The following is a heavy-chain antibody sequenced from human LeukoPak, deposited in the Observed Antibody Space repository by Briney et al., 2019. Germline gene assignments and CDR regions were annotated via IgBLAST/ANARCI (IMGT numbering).Heavy chain of an antibody. CDR2: IGTAGEI. V-gene: IGHV3-13*01. Sequence: GGSLRLSCAASGFTFSSYDMHWVRQATGKGLEWVSGIGTAGEIYYPGSVKGRFTISRENAKNSLYLQMNSLRAGDTAVYYCARAAYSSTWYSRYFDLWGRGTLVTVSS. D-gene: IGHD6-13*01. CDR1: GFTFSSYD. J-gene: IGHJ2*01. CDR3: ARAAYSSTWYSRYFDL.